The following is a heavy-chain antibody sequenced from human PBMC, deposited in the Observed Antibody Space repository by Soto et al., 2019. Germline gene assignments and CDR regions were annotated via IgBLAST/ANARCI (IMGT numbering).Heavy chain of an antibody. J-gene: IGHJ3*02. CDR3: ARDGQEAFDI. CDR1: GFTFGDYA. Sequence: PGGSLRLSCAASGFTFGDYAMHWVRQAPGKGLEWVSSISSSSSYIYYADSVRGRFTISRDNAKNSLYLQMNSLRAEDTAVYYCARDGQEAFDIWGQGTMVTVSS. CDR2: ISSSSSYI. V-gene: IGHV3-21*01.